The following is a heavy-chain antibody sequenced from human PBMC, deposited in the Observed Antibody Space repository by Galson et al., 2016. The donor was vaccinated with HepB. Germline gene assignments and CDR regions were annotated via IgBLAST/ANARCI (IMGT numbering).Heavy chain of an antibody. V-gene: IGHV4-38-2*01. Sequence: ETLSLTCAVSGYSISSGYQWAWIRQPPGTGLEWIGSIYRSGSTYYNPSLKSRVTISVDTSKNQFSLKLSSVTAADTAVYYFARGSLWYDYWGQGTLVTVSS. D-gene: IGHD6-13*01. CDR1: GYSISSGYQ. CDR2: IYRSGST. J-gene: IGHJ4*02. CDR3: ARGSLWYDY.